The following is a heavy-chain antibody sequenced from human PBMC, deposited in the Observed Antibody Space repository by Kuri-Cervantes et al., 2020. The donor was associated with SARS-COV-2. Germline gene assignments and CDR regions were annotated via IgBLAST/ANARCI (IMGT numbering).Heavy chain of an antibody. CDR3: ARGLRKYYFDY. J-gene: IGHJ4*02. D-gene: IGHD1-14*01. V-gene: IGHV3-30-3*01. CDR1: GFTFNNYD. CDR2: ISYDGSKK. Sequence: GESLKISCAASGFTFNNYDMYWVRQAPGKGLEWVAVISYDGSKKYYADSVKGRFTISRDNSKSTLYLPMYNLRAEDMAVYYCARGLRKYYFDYWGQGTLVTVSS.